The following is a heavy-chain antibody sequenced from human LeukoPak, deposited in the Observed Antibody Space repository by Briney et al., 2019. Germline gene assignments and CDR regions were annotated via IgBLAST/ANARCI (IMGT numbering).Heavy chain of an antibody. CDR2: INPSGGST. V-gene: IGHV1-46*01. Sequence: ASVTVSCKASGYTFTSYYMHWVRQAPGQGLDWMGIINPSGGSTSYAQKFQGRVTMTRDTSTSTVYMELSSLRSEDTAVYYCARAGRIYIAAAQSVDYWGQGTLVTVSS. CDR3: ARAGRIYIAAAQSVDY. J-gene: IGHJ4*02. CDR1: GYTFTSYY. D-gene: IGHD6-13*01.